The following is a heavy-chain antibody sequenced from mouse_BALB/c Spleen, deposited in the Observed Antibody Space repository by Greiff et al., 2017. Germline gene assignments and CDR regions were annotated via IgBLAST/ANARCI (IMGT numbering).Heavy chain of an antibody. CDR1: GYSITSGYY. J-gene: IGHJ4*01. Sequence: VQLQQSGPGLVKPSQSLSLTCSVTGYSITSGYYWNWIRQFPGNKLEWMGYISYDGSNNYNPSLKNRISITRDTSKNQFFLKLNSVTTEDTATYYCARATMITTDGAMDYWGQGTSVTVSS. CDR2: ISYDGSN. CDR3: ARATMITTDGAMDY. V-gene: IGHV3-6*02. D-gene: IGHD2-4*01.